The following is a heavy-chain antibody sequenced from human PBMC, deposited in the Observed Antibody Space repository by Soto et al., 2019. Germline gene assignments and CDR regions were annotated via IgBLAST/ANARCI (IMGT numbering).Heavy chain of an antibody. CDR2: INPNSGEV. V-gene: IGHV1-2*06. CDR1: GYTFIGYY. CDR3: ARVRGYTTTHYLDY. J-gene: IGHJ4*02. Sequence: ASVKVSCKASGYTFIGYYIHWVRQAPGQGLEWMGRINPNSGEVTYGETFQGRVTMTWDTSTTTVYMELSSLRSEDTAVYYCARVRGYTTTHYLDYWGQGTLVTVSS. D-gene: IGHD2-2*02.